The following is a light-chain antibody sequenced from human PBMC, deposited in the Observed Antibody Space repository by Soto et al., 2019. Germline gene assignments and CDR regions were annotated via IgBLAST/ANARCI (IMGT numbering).Light chain of an antibody. Sequence: QSVLTQPPSVSGAPGQRVTISCTGSSSNIGAGYDVHWFQQLPGTAPKLLIYANSNRPSGVPDRFSGSKSGTSASLAITGLQAEDEADYYCQSYDSSLCVLFGGGTKLTVL. J-gene: IGLJ2*01. CDR1: SSNIGAGYD. CDR2: ANS. CDR3: QSYDSSLCVL. V-gene: IGLV1-40*01.